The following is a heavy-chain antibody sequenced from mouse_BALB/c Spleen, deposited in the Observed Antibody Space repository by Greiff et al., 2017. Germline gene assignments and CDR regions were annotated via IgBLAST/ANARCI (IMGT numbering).Heavy chain of an antibody. Sequence: EVKLMESGGGLVQPGGSLKLSCAASGFTFSSYTMSWVRQTPEKRLEWVAYISNGGGSTYYPDTVKCRFTISRDNAKNTLYLQTSSLKSEDTAMYYCATYYGSSAWFAYWGQGTLVTVSA. J-gene: IGHJ3*01. D-gene: IGHD1-1*01. CDR2: ISNGGGST. V-gene: IGHV5-12-2*01. CDR1: GFTFSSYT. CDR3: ATYYGSSAWFAY.